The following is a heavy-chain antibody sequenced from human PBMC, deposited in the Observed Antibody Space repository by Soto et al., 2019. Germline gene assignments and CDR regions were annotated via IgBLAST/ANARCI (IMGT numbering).Heavy chain of an antibody. J-gene: IGHJ4*02. CDR1: GFTFSSYA. V-gene: IGHV3-23*01. D-gene: IGHD2-2*01. CDR2: ISGSGGST. Sequence: EVQLLESGGGLVQPGGSLRLSCAASGFTFSSYAMSWVRQAPGKGLEWVSAISGSGGSTYYADSVKGRFTISRDNSKNTLYLQMDSLRAEDTAVYYCAKDYADIVGVPGAHPYYFDYWGQGTLVTGSS. CDR3: AKDYADIVGVPGAHPYYFDY.